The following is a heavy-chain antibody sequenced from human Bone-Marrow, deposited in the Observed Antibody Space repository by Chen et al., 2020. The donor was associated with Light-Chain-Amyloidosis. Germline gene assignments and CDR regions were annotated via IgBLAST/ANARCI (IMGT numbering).Heavy chain of an antibody. V-gene: IGHV5-51*01. CDR3: ARRRDGYNFDY. J-gene: IGHJ4*02. D-gene: IGHD5-12*01. CDR2: IYPDDSDA. CDR1: GYTFPNYW. Sequence: EVQLEQSGPEVKKPGESLKISCKGSGYTFPNYWIGWVRQMPGKGLEWMGVIYPDDSDARYSPSFEGQVTSSADKSITTAYLQWRSLKASDPAMYYCARRRDGYNFDYWGQGTLVTVSS.